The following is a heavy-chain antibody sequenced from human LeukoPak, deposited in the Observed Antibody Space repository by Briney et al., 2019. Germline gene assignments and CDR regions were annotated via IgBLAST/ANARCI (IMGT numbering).Heavy chain of an antibody. J-gene: IGHJ4*02. Sequence: SETLSLTCTVSGGSISSSNYYWSWIRRPPGKGLEWIGYIYYSGSTYYNPSLKSRVTISVDTSKNQFSLMLSSVTAADTAVYYCARPRSGYPGLFDYWGQGTLVTVSS. CDR3: ARPRSGYPGLFDY. V-gene: IGHV4-30-4*01. CDR1: GGSISSSNYY. CDR2: IYYSGST. D-gene: IGHD3-22*01.